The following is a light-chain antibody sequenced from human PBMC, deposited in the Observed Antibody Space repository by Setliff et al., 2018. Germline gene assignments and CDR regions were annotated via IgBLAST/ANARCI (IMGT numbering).Light chain of an antibody. Sequence: QSALTQPASVSGSPGQSITISCTGTSSDVGGYNYVSWYQQHPGKAPKVMIFNVSRRPSGVSNRFSGSKSGNTASLTISGLQAEDEADYYCSSYTLSTTVVFGGGTKGTVL. CDR2: NVS. CDR1: SSDVGGYNY. V-gene: IGLV2-14*03. J-gene: IGLJ2*01. CDR3: SSYTLSTTVV.